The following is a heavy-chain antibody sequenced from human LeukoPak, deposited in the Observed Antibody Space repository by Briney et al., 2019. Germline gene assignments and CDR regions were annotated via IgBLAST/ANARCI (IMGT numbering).Heavy chain of an antibody. J-gene: IGHJ4*02. Sequence: GGSLRLSCAASGFTFSSYWMSWVRQAPGKGLEWVANIKQDGSEKYYVDSVKGRFTISRDNSKNTLYLQMNSLRAEDTAVYYCARAPYHYYDSSGYYFAVGFDYWGQGTLVTVSS. V-gene: IGHV3-7*01. CDR2: IKQDGSEK. CDR3: ARAPYHYYDSSGYYFAVGFDY. D-gene: IGHD3-22*01. CDR1: GFTFSSYW.